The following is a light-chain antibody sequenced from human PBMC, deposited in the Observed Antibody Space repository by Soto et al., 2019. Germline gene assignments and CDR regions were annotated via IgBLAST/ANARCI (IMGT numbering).Light chain of an antibody. V-gene: IGKV3-15*01. J-gene: IGKJ2*01. CDR1: QSISSN. CDR2: GAS. CDR3: QQYNNWPYT. Sequence: EIVMTQSPATLSVSPGXRATLSCRASQSISSNLAWYQQKPGQAPRLLIYGASSRATGLPARFSGSGSGTEFTLTISSLQSEDFAVYYCQQYNNWPYTFGQGTKLEI.